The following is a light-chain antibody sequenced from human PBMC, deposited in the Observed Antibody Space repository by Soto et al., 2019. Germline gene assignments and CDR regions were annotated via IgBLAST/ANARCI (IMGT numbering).Light chain of an antibody. V-gene: IGLV1-51*02. CDR1: SSNIGNNY. Sequence: QSVLTQPPSVSAAPGQKVTISCSGSSSNIGNNYVSWYQQLPGTAPNLLIYENNKRPSGIPDRFSGSKSGTSATLGITGLQTGDEADYYCGTWDSSLSVYVVFGGGTKVTVL. CDR2: ENN. CDR3: GTWDSSLSVYVV. J-gene: IGLJ2*01.